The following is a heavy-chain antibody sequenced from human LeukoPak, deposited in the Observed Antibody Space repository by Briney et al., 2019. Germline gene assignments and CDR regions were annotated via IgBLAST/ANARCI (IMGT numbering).Heavy chain of an antibody. J-gene: IGHJ4*02. D-gene: IGHD4-17*01. Sequence: PSETLSLTCAASGGSISSGGYSWSWIRQPPGKGLEWIGYIYHSGSTYYNPSLKSRVTISVDRSKNQFSLKLSSVTAADTAVYYCARGYGDYGFDYWGQGTLVTVSS. V-gene: IGHV4-30-2*01. CDR1: GGSISSGGYS. CDR3: ARGYGDYGFDY. CDR2: IYHSGST.